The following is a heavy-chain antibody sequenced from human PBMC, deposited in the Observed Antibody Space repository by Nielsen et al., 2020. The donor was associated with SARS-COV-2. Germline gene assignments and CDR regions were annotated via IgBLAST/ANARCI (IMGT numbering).Heavy chain of an antibody. CDR1: GGPISSSSYY. V-gene: IGHV4-39*01. Sequence: SETLSPTGTVLGGPISSSSYYWGWIRQPTGKGLEWIGSIYYSGSTYYNPSIKSRVTISVDTSKNQFSLKLSSVTAADTAVYYCARVSSTRHFGRHYYYYYYMDVWGKGTTVTVSS. CDR3: ARVSSTRHFGRHYYYYYYMDV. J-gene: IGHJ6*03. CDR2: IYYSGST. D-gene: IGHD2-2*01.